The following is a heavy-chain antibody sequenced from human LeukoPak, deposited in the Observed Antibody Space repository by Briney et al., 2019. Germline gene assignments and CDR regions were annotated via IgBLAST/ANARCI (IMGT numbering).Heavy chain of an antibody. CDR3: ARGALSCSGGSCYSKQNRRTDY. CDR2: MNPNSGNT. CDR1: GYTFTSYD. J-gene: IGHJ4*02. Sequence: ASVKVSCKASGYTFTSYDIHWVRQATGQGLEWMGWMNPNSGNTGYAQKFQVRVTMTRKTSISTAYMELSSLRSEETAVYYCARGALSCSGGSCYSKQNRRTDYWGQGTLVTVSS. V-gene: IGHV1-8*01. D-gene: IGHD2-15*01.